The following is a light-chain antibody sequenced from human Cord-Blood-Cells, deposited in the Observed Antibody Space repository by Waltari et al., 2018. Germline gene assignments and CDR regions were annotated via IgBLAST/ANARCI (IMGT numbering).Light chain of an antibody. Sequence: EIVLTQSPGTLSWSPGERATLSCRASQSVSRSYLAWYQQKPGQAPRLLIYGASSSATGIPDSFSGSGSGTDFTLTISRLEPEDFAVYYCQQYGSSPYTFGQGTKLEIK. CDR1: QSVSRSY. CDR3: QQYGSSPYT. CDR2: GAS. V-gene: IGKV3-20*01. J-gene: IGKJ2*01.